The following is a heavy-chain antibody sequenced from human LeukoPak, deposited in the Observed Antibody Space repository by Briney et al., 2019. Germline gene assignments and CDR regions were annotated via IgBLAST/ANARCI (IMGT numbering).Heavy chain of an antibody. Sequence: ASVKVSCKASGYTFTSYGISWVRQAPGQGLEWMGWISAYNGNTNYAQKLQGRVTMTTDTSTSTAYMELRSLRSDDTAVYYCARESVCSGGSCYRGYYYYGMDVWGQGTTVTVSS. V-gene: IGHV1-18*01. CDR1: GYTFTSYG. J-gene: IGHJ6*02. CDR3: ARESVCSGGSCYRGYYYYGMDV. D-gene: IGHD2-15*01. CDR2: ISAYNGNT.